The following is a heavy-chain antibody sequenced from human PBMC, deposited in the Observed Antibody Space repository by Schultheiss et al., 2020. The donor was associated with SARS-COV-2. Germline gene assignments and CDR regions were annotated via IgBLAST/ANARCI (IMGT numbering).Heavy chain of an antibody. D-gene: IGHD3-3*01. Sequence: GGSLRLSCAASGFTVSSSYMSWVRQAPGKGPEWVGRIRSKANSYTKEYAASVKGRFTISRDDSKSIAYLQMNSLKTEDTAVYYCAARLEWLLYPFDYWGQGTLVTVSS. CDR3: AARLEWLLYPFDY. CDR1: GFTVSSSY. CDR2: IRSKANSYTK. J-gene: IGHJ4*02. V-gene: IGHV3-72*01.